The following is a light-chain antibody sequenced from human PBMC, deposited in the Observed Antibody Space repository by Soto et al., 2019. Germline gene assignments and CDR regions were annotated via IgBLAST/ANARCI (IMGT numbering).Light chain of an antibody. J-gene: IGKJ1*01. CDR1: QSISSY. Sequence: DIQMTQSPSSLSASVGDSVTTTCRASQSISSYLNCYQQKPGKAPKLLIYAASRLQSGVPSRFSGSGSGTDFTLTISSLQPEDFATYYCQQSYSTPPTFGQGTKVDIK. CDR3: QQSYSTPPT. CDR2: AAS. V-gene: IGKV1-39*01.